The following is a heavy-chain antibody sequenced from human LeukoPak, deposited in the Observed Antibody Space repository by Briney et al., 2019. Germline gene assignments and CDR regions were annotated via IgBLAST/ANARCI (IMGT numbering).Heavy chain of an antibody. CDR3: ATSRGSGSYYFDY. Sequence: GGSLRLSCAASGFTFSSYAMIWVRQAPGKGLVWVSALSGSGGNKYYADSVRGRFTISRHNSKHTLSLQMNSLRAEDTAVYYCATSRGSGSYYFDYGAQGTLVTVSS. CDR2: LSGSGGNK. D-gene: IGHD1-26*01. V-gene: IGHV3-23*01. CDR1: GFTFSSYA. J-gene: IGHJ4*02.